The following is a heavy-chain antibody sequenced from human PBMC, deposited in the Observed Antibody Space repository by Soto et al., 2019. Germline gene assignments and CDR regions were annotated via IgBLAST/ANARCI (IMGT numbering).Heavy chain of an antibody. CDR1: DGSISSYY. V-gene: IGHV4-59*01. D-gene: IGHD3-10*01. J-gene: IGHJ5*02. CDR3: ASYGSGSYPGFAP. Sequence: PSETLSLTCTVSDGSISSYYWSWIRQPPGKGLEWIGYIYYSGSTNYNPSLKSRVTISVDTSKNQFSLKLSSVTAADTAVYYCASYGSGSYPGFAPGAQGTLVTVPP. CDR2: IYYSGST.